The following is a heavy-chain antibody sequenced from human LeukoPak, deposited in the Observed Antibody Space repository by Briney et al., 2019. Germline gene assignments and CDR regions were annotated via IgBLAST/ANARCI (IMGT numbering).Heavy chain of an antibody. Sequence: SETLSLTCGVSGGSITSTNYWTWVRQPPGKGLEWIGEVNLQGSTNYNPSLMGRVAISVDMSENHISLQLTSVTAADTAVYYCAREGCPYRPLDYLGQGTLVTVSS. CDR3: AREGCPYRPLDY. CDR2: VNLQGST. V-gene: IGHV4-4*02. J-gene: IGHJ4*02. CDR1: GGSITSTNY. D-gene: IGHD6-19*01.